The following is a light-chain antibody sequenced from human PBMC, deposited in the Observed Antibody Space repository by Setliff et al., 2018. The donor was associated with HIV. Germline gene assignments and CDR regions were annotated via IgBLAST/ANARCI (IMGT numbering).Light chain of an antibody. J-gene: IGLJ1*01. CDR3: QVWDSSSDLGV. Sequence: SYELTQPPSVSVAPGKTARITCGGNNIGNKSVHWYQQKPGQAPVLVIYYDSDRPSGIPERFSGSNSGNTATLTISRVEAGDEADYYCQVWDSSSDLGVFGTGTKGTV. V-gene: IGLV3-21*04. CDR1: NIGNKS. CDR2: YDS.